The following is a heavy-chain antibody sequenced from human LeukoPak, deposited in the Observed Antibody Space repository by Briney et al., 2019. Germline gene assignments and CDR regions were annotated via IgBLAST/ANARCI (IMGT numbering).Heavy chain of an antibody. CDR3: ATRLGYSYGSRFDY. J-gene: IGHJ4*02. D-gene: IGHD5-18*01. V-gene: IGHV1-18*01. CDR1: GYTFTSYG. Sequence: GASVKVSCKASGYTFTSYGISWVRQAPGQGLEWMGWISAYNGNTNYAQKLQGRVTMTEDTSTDTAYMELSSLRSEDTAVYYCATRLGYSYGSRFDYWGQGTLVTVSS. CDR2: ISAYNGNT.